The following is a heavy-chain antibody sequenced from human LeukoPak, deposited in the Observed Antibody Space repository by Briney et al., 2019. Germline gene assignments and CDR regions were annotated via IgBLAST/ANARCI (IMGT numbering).Heavy chain of an antibody. CDR3: AREGPITMVRGVINYYYYMDV. J-gene: IGHJ6*03. V-gene: IGHV4-39*07. D-gene: IGHD3-10*01. Sequence: SETLSLTCTVSGGSISSSSYYWGWIRQPPGKGLEWIGSIYYSGSTYYNPSLKSRVTISVDTSKNQFSLKLSSVTAADTAVYYCAREGPITMVRGVINYYYYMDVWGKGTTVTVSS. CDR1: GGSISSSSYY. CDR2: IYYSGST.